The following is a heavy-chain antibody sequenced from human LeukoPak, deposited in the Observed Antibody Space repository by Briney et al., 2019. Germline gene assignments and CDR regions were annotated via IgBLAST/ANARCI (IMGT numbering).Heavy chain of an antibody. V-gene: IGHV1-69*13. CDR2: IIPIFGTA. J-gene: IGHJ4*02. D-gene: IGHD1-1*01. CDR3: ATQPPTGTTLGGEIDY. Sequence: GASVKVSCKASGGTFSSYAISWVRQAPGQGLEWMGGIIPIFGTANYAQKFQGRVTTTADESTSTAYMELSSLRSEDTAVYYCATQPPTGTTLGGEIDYWGQGTLVTVSS. CDR1: GGTFSSYA.